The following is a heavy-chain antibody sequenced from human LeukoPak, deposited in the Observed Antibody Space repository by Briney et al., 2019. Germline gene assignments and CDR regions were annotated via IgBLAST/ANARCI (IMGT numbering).Heavy chain of an antibody. CDR3: ARGYCSSTSCSSYYFDY. J-gene: IGHJ4*02. Sequence: VQPGGSLRLSCAASGFTFSSYAMSWVRQAPGKGLEWVSAISGSGGSTYYADSVKGRFTISRDNAKNSLYLQMNSLRAEDTAVYYCARGYCSSTSCSSYYFDYWGQGTLVTVSS. CDR1: GFTFSSYA. D-gene: IGHD2-2*01. V-gene: IGHV3-23*01. CDR2: ISGSGGST.